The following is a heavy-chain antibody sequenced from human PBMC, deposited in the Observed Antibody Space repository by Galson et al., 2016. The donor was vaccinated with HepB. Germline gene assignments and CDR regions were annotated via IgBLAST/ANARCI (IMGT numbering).Heavy chain of an antibody. D-gene: IGHD5-12*01. CDR2: TYYRSKWYN. CDR1: GDSVSSNSAT. J-gene: IGHJ6*02. Sequence: CAISGDSVSSNSATWNWIRRSPSRGLEWLGGTYYRSKWYNDYALSVKSRITINPDTSKNQFSLQLNSVTPEDTAVYYCARVRSGYSGYANPYYYGMDVWGQGTTVTVSS. CDR3: ARVRSGYSGYANPYYYGMDV. V-gene: IGHV6-1*01.